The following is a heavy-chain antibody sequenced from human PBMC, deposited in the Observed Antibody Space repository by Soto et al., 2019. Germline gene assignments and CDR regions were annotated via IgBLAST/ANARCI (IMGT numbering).Heavy chain of an antibody. CDR2: IYWDDDK. V-gene: IGHV2-5*02. CDR3: AHRVLRTVFGLVTTTAIYFDF. Sequence: QITLNESGPTVVRPTETLTLTCRLSGFSLTTRGVGVGWIRQSPGKAPEWLALIYWDDDKRYSASLKSRLTITKDTSKNQVVLTVSDLDPTDTATYYCAHRVLRTVFGLVTTTAIYFDFWGQGTPVAVSS. CDR1: GFSLTTRGVG. J-gene: IGHJ4*02. D-gene: IGHD3-3*01.